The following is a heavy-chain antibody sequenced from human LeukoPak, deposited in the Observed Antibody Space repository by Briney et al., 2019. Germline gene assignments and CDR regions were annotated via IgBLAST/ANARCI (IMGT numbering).Heavy chain of an antibody. CDR3: ARGGAYCGGDCYAFDI. D-gene: IGHD2-21*01. CDR1: GYTFTTYG. Sequence: GASVKVSCKASGYTFTTYGISWVRQAPGQGLEWMGWISVYSGNTNYAQKFQGRVTMTRDTSISTAYMELSRLRSDDTAVYYCARGGAYCGGDCYAFDIWGQGTMVTVSS. CDR2: ISVYSGNT. V-gene: IGHV1-18*01. J-gene: IGHJ3*02.